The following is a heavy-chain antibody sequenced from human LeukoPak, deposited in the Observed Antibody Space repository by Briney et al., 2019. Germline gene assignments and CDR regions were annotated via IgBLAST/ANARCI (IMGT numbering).Heavy chain of an antibody. CDR3: ARDGPTNWFDP. CDR2: ISYDGSNK. CDR1: EFTFSSYA. Sequence: GGSLRLSCAASEFTFSSYAMHWVRQAPGKGLEWVAVISYDGSNKYYADSVKGRFTISRDNSKNTLYLQMNSLRAEDTAVYYCARDGPTNWFDPWGQGTLVTVSS. J-gene: IGHJ5*02. V-gene: IGHV3-30-3*01.